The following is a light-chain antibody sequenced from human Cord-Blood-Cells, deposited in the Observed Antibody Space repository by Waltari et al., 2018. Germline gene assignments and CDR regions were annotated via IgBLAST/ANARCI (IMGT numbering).Light chain of an antibody. V-gene: IGLV2-14*01. CDR3: SSYTSSSTWV. J-gene: IGLJ3*02. CDR2: EVS. Sequence: QSALTQPASVSGSPGQSITISCTGTSSDVGGYNYVSWYHQQPGKAPKLMIYEVSNRPSWVSNRFSGSKSGNTASLTISGLQAEDEADYYCSSYTSSSTWVFGGGTKLTVL. CDR1: SSDVGGYNY.